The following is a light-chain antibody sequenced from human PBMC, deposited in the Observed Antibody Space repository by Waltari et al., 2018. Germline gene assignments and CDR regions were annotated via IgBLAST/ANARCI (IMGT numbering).Light chain of an antibody. Sequence: SYVLTQPPSVSVAPGKTARITCGGNNIETKSVHWYQQKPGQAPILVISYDSDPPSGIPERFSGSNSGNTATLTISRVEAADEADYYCQVWDANNYPGVFGTGTEVTVL. CDR2: YDS. J-gene: IGLJ1*01. CDR1: NIETKS. CDR3: QVWDANNYPGV. V-gene: IGLV3-21*04.